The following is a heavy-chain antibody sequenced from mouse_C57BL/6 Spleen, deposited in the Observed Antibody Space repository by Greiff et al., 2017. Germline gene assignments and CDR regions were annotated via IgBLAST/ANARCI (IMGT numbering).Heavy chain of an antibody. CDR2: IYPGAGDT. CDR1: GYAFSSSW. CDR3: ASIYYGNYYAMDY. J-gene: IGHJ4*01. V-gene: IGHV1-82*01. D-gene: IGHD2-1*01. Sequence: VQLQQSGPELVKPGASVTISCKASGYAFSSSWMNWVKQRPGKGLEWIGRIYPGAGDTNYNGKFTGTATLTADKSSSTAYMQLSSLTSEDSAVYFCASIYYGNYYAMDYWGQGTSVTVSS.